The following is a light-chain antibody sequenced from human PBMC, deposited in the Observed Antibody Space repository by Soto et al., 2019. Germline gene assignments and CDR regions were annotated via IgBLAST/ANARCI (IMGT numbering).Light chain of an antibody. Sequence: THSPSTRSGSVVDGVTITCLASQSVGSYLGWYQQKPGQAPRLLIYGASSRATGIPDRFSGSGSGTDFTLTISRLEPEDFAVYYCQQYGSSSINFGQGTRLEIK. V-gene: IGKV3-20*01. CDR3: QQYGSSSIN. CDR1: QSVGSY. CDR2: GAS. J-gene: IGKJ5*01.